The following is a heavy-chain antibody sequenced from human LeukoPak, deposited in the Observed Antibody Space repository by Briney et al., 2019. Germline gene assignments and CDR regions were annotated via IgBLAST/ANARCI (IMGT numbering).Heavy chain of an antibody. Sequence: GASVKVSCKPSGYTLTSYVISWVRQAPGQGLEWMGIINPSGGSTSYAQKFQGRVTMTRDMSTSTVYMELSSLRSEDTAVYYCARVHSGLHFDYWGQGTLVTVSS. J-gene: IGHJ4*02. D-gene: IGHD6-19*01. CDR2: INPSGGST. CDR3: ARVHSGLHFDY. V-gene: IGHV1-46*01. CDR1: GYTLTSYV.